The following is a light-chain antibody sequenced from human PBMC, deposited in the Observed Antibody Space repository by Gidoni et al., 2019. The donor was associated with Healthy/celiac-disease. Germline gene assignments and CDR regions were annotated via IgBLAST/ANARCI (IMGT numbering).Light chain of an antibody. CDR2: GAS. J-gene: IGKJ1*01. Sequence: EIVLTQSTGTLSLSPGERATLSCRASQSVSSSYLAWYQQKPGQAPRLLIYGASSRANGIPDRFSGSGSGTDFTLTISRLEPEDFAVYYCQQYGSSPSTFGQGTKVEIK. CDR3: QQYGSSPST. V-gene: IGKV3-20*01. CDR1: QSVSSSY.